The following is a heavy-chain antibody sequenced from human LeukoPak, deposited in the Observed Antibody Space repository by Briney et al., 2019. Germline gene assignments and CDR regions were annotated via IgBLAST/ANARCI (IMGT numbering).Heavy chain of an antibody. V-gene: IGHV4-59*08. Sequence: SETLSLTCTVSGGSISSYYWSWIRQPPGKGLEWIGSIYHSGSTYYNPSLKSRVTISVDTSKNQFSLKLSSVTAADTAVYYCASSPQYYYGSGSYWESYWGQGTLVTVSS. CDR3: ASSPQYYYGSGSYWESY. CDR2: IYHSGST. CDR1: GGSISSYY. D-gene: IGHD3-10*01. J-gene: IGHJ4*02.